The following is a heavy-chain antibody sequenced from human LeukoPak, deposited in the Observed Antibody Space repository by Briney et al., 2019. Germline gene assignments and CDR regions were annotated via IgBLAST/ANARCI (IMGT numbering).Heavy chain of an antibody. J-gene: IGHJ4*02. CDR2: IDEHGFKT. Sequence: GGSLRLSCAASGFIFRSYWMVWVRQAPGNGLEWVASIDEHGFKTYYAASVTGRFTISKDTAKNSLDLQMNSLRAEDTAVYYCARDGITCTRDYWGQGALVTVSS. V-gene: IGHV3-7*01. CDR3: ARDGITCTRDY. D-gene: IGHD1-7*01. CDR1: GFIFRSYW.